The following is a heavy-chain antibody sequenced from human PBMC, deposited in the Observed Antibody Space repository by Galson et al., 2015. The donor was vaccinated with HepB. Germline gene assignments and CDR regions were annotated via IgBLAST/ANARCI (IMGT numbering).Heavy chain of an antibody. D-gene: IGHD6-19*01. CDR1: GFTFSNYW. CDR3: AKYNSGWIGLEN. J-gene: IGHJ4*02. Sequence: SLRLSCAASGFTFSNYWMSWVRQAPGKGLEWVANINQDGSERYYVDSVKGRFAISRDNAKNSLFLQMNSLRAEDTAVFYCAKYNSGWIGLENWGQGTLVTVSS. CDR2: INQDGSER. V-gene: IGHV3-7*03.